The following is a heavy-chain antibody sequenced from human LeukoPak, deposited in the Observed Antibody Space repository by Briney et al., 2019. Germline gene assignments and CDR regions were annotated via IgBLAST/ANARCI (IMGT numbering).Heavy chain of an antibody. Sequence: KPSETLSLTCTVSGDSISSGNYWGWIRQPPGKGLEWIGYIYYSGSTYYNPSLKSRVTISVDTSKNQFSLKLSSVTAADTAVYYCATFGDRKHVYWYFDLWGRGTLVTVSS. J-gene: IGHJ2*01. CDR1: GDSISSGNY. V-gene: IGHV4-30-4*08. CDR3: ATFGDRKHVYWYFDL. D-gene: IGHD3-10*01. CDR2: IYYSGST.